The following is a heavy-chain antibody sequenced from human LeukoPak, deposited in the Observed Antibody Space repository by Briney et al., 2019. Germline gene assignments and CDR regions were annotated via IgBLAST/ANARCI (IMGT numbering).Heavy chain of an antibody. J-gene: IGHJ4*02. CDR1: GGAGSSGSYY. Sequence: SETLSLTCTVSGGAGSSGSYYWSWMRQPPGKGLEWIGYIYYSGSTNYNPSLKSRVTISVDKSKNQFSLKLSSVTAADTAVYYCATTADQLTPLGYWGQGTLVTVSS. CDR2: IYYSGST. V-gene: IGHV4-61*01. CDR3: ATTADQLTPLGY. D-gene: IGHD2-2*01.